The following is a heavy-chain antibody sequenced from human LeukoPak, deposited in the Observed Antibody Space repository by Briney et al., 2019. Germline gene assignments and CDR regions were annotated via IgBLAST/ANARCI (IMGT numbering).Heavy chain of an antibody. CDR2: FDPEDGET. J-gene: IGHJ4*02. D-gene: IGHD3-22*01. CDR1: GYTLTELS. CDR3: ATLADYYDSSGYYNWYFDY. V-gene: IGHV1-24*01. Sequence: ASVKVSCKVSGYTLTELSMHWVRQAPGKGLEWMGGFDPEDGETIYAQKFQGRVTVTEDTSTDTAYMELSSLRSEDTAVYYCATLADYYDSSGYYNWYFDYWGQGTLVTVSS.